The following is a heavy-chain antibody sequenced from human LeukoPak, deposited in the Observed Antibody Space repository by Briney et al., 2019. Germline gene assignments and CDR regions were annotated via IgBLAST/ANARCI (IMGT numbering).Heavy chain of an antibody. CDR2: ISAYNGNT. D-gene: IGHD6-13*01. CDR3: ARGEYSSSWYYFDY. Sequence: GASVKVSCKASGYTFTSYGISWVRQAPGQGLEWMGWISAYNGNTNYAQKLQGRVTMTRNTSISTAYMELSSLRSEDTAVYYCARGEYSSSWYYFDYWGQGILVTVSS. J-gene: IGHJ4*02. V-gene: IGHV1-18*01. CDR1: GYTFTSYG.